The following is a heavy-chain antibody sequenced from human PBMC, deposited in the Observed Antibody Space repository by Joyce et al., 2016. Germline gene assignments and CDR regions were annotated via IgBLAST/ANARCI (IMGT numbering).Heavy chain of an antibody. CDR1: GLTFSSFA. J-gene: IGHJ6*02. D-gene: IGHD1-7*01. Sequence: EVKVSDSGGGLVQPGESLRLSCSVSGLTFSSFAMGWVRQAPGKVLEWVSSITGSGRAVFLADSVKGRFTISRDNPKSTLYLQMNSLRAEDTAVYYCAKHKGAGTYQNYAMDVWGQGTTVTVSS. CDR3: AKHKGAGTYQNYAMDV. CDR2: ITGSGRAV. V-gene: IGHV3-23*01.